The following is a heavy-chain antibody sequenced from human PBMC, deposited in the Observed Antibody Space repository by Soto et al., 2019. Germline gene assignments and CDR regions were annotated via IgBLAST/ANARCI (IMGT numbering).Heavy chain of an antibody. CDR3: ARGLESPYYFWSVGVDY. J-gene: IGHJ4*02. CDR2: INPRSGDT. CDR1: GYHLTDYY. V-gene: IGHV1-2*04. Sequence: QVQLVQSGAEMKKPGASVKVSCKASGYHLTDYYLHWVRQAPGQGLEWVGWINPRSGDTNYAQNFQGWVAMTRETSSSTAFMELKRLRSGDTAMYYCARGLESPYYFWSVGVDYWGQGALVTGSS. D-gene: IGHD3-3*01.